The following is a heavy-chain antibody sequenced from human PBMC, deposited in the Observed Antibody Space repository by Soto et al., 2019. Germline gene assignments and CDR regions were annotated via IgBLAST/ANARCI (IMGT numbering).Heavy chain of an antibody. CDR1: GYTFTSYA. Sequence: VSVKVSCKASGYTFTSYAMHWVRQAPGQRLEWMGWINAGNGNTKYSQKFQGRVTITRDTSASTAYMELSSLRSEDTAVYYCARTDIVVVPAAISVGYWYFDLWGRGTLVTVSS. CDR2: INAGNGNT. CDR3: ARTDIVVVPAAISVGYWYFDL. V-gene: IGHV1-3*01. J-gene: IGHJ2*01. D-gene: IGHD2-2*01.